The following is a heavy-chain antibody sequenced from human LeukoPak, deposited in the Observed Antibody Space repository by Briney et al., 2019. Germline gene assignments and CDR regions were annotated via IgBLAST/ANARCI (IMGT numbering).Heavy chain of an antibody. Sequence: ASVKVSCKASGGTFSSYAISWVRQAPGQGLEWMGGIIPIFGTANYAQKFQGRVTITADESTGTAYMELSSLRSEDTAVYYCARGKGVLRFLEWFPNWFDPWGQGTLVTVSS. CDR2: IIPIFGTA. V-gene: IGHV1-69*13. J-gene: IGHJ5*02. CDR3: ARGKGVLRFLEWFPNWFDP. CDR1: GGTFSSYA. D-gene: IGHD3-3*01.